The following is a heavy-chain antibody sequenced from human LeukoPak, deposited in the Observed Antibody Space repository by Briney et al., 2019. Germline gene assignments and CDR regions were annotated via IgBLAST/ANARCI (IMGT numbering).Heavy chain of an antibody. CDR3: AKDLLGATATVGGVGYFDY. J-gene: IGHJ4*02. D-gene: IGHD1-26*01. CDR1: GFTFSSYW. Sequence: GGSLRLSCAASGFTFSSYWMSWVRQAPGKGLEWVANIKQDGSEKYYVDSVKGRFTISRDNAENSLSLQMNSLRAEDTAVYYCAKDLLGATATVGGVGYFDYWGQGTLVTVSS. CDR2: IKQDGSEK. V-gene: IGHV3-7*01.